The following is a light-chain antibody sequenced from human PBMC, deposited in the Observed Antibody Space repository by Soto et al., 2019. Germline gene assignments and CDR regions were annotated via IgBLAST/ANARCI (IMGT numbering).Light chain of an antibody. CDR2: TSS. Sequence: DIQMTQSPPSLSSSLGDRVTITCRTSQPISEYLNWYQQKPGKAPSLLIYTSSNLQTGVPSRFSGSGSGTHFTLTINSLQNEDFATYYCQQSYNTPRTFGQGTKVDMK. V-gene: IGKV1-39*01. CDR3: QQSYNTPRT. CDR1: QPISEY. J-gene: IGKJ1*01.